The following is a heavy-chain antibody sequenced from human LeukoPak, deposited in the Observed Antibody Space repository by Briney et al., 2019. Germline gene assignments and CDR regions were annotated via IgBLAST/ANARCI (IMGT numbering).Heavy chain of an antibody. CDR3: AKDRLSYAAKVTDY. Sequence: GGSLRLSCAASGFTFSSYGMHWVRQTPGKGLEWVALISFDGSNTFYADSVRGRFTISRDNSKNTLYLQMNSLRAEDTAVYYCAKDRLSYAAKVTDYWGQGTLVTVSS. CDR1: GFTFSSYG. V-gene: IGHV3-30*18. CDR2: ISFDGSNT. J-gene: IGHJ4*02. D-gene: IGHD4-17*01.